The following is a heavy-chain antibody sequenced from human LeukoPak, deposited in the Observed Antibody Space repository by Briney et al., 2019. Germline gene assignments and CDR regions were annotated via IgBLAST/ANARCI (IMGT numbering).Heavy chain of an antibody. D-gene: IGHD3-22*01. CDR2: ISAYNGNT. V-gene: IGHV1-18*01. CDR1: GYTFTSYG. Sequence: ASVKVSCKASGYTFTSYGISWVRQAPGQGLEWMGWISAYNGNTNYAQKLQGRVTMTTDTSTSTAYMELRSLRSDDTAVYYCARVLGDYYDSSGYHSAFDIWGQGKMVTVSS. J-gene: IGHJ3*02. CDR3: ARVLGDYYDSSGYHSAFDI.